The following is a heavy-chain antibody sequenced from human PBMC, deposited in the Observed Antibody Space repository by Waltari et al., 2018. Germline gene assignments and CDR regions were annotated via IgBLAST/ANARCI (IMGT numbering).Heavy chain of an antibody. J-gene: IGHJ6*02. Sequence: QPGRSLRLSCAASGFTFSSYGMHCVRQAPGKGLEWVAVIWYDGRNKYYADSVKGRFTISRDNSKNTLYLQMNSLRAEDTAVYYCAREGHSYGYYYYYGMDVWGQGTTVTVSS. CDR1: GFTFSSYG. V-gene: IGHV3-33*01. CDR2: IWYDGRNK. D-gene: IGHD5-18*01. CDR3: AREGHSYGYYYYYGMDV.